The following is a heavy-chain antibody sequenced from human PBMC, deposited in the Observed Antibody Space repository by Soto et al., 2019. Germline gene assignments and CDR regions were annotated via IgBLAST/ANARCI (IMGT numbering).Heavy chain of an antibody. V-gene: IGHV3-23*01. CDR3: ARVRFGELV. Sequence: VQLLESGGGLVQPGGCLRLSCAASGFTFSSYAMSWVRQAPGKGLEWVSIIGVGGGDRYYPESVKGRFTISRDNSRDTLYLEMNSLRDEDTAVYYCARVRFGELVWGQGTLVTVSS. D-gene: IGHD3-10*01. CDR1: GFTFSSYA. CDR2: IGVGGGDR. J-gene: IGHJ4*02.